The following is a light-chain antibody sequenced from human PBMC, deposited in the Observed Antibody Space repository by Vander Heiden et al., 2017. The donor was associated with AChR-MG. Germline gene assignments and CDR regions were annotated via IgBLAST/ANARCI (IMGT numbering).Light chain of an antibody. CDR1: QSISSY. V-gene: IGKV1-39*01. CDR2: TAS. J-gene: IGKJ4*01. CDR3: QLSYSTPLT. Sequence: DIQMTQSPSSLSASVGDRVTITCRASQSISSYLNWYQQKPGKAPKLLIYTASSLQSGVPSRFSGRGSGTDFTLTISSLQPEDFATYYCQLSYSTPLTFGGGTKVEIK.